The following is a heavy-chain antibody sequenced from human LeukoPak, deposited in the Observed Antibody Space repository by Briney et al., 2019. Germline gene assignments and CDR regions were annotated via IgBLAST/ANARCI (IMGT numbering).Heavy chain of an antibody. D-gene: IGHD6-19*01. Sequence: GGPLTLPCAASGFTFRSYDTLWVPQATGKRREGVSAIGTDGDTYYQGSVKGRFTFSRENAKNSLYLQMNSLRAGDTAVYYCARGDGLTAVAGTGWFDPWGQGTLVTVSS. CDR1: GFTFRSYD. V-gene: IGHV3-13*01. CDR2: IGTDGDT. CDR3: ARGDGLTAVAGTGWFDP. J-gene: IGHJ5*02.